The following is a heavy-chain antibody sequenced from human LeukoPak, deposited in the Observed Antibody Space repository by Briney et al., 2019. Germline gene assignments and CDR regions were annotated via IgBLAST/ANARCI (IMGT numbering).Heavy chain of an antibody. CDR3: VRDLNSDRLMSTDGIDY. J-gene: IGHJ4*02. CDR1: GFTFSDYT. D-gene: IGHD3-16*01. Sequence: GGSLRLSCAASGFTFSDYTMNWVRQAPGKGLEWVSSISSSSTYTFYADSVKGRFTISRDNAKNSLHLQMNSLTAEDTALYYCVRDLNSDRLMSTDGIDYWGQGTLVTVSS. CDR2: ISSSSTYT. V-gene: IGHV3-21*01.